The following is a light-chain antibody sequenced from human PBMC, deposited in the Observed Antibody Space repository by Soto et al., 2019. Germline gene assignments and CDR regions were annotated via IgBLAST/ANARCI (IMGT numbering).Light chain of an antibody. Sequence: EIVLTQSPVPLSLSPGERATLYCRASQSISSSYLAWYQQKPGQAPRLLIYGASSRATGIPDRFSGGGSGTDFTLTISRLQPEDFAVYYCQQDNSSPRTFGQGTKVDIK. CDR3: QQDNSSPRT. CDR1: QSISSSY. V-gene: IGKV3-20*01. CDR2: GAS. J-gene: IGKJ1*01.